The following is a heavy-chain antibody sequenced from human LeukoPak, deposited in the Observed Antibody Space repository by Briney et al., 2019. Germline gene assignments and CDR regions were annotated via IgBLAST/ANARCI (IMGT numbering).Heavy chain of an antibody. CDR1: GYTFTGYY. CDR2: INPNSGGT. Sequence: ASVKVSCKASGYTFTGYYMHWVRQAPGQGLEWMGRINPNSGGTNYAQKFQGRVTMTRDTSISTAYMELSRLGSDDTAVYYCARAPSSWNYEVRSHNWFDPWGQGTLVTVSS. J-gene: IGHJ5*02. CDR3: ARAPSSWNYEVRSHNWFDP. V-gene: IGHV1-2*06. D-gene: IGHD1-7*01.